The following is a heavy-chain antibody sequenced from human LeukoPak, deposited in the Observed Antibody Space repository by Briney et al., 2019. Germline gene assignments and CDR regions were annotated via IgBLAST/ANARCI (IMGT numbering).Heavy chain of an antibody. V-gene: IGHV3-23*01. CDR3: AKDYYGSGS. Sequence: GGSLRLSCSASGFTFSNYAMTWVRQAPGKGLEGVSAISGSGGTTYYADSVKSRFTISRDNPKNALYLQMNSLRAEDTDVYYCAKDYYGSGSWGQGALVTVSS. D-gene: IGHD3-10*01. CDR1: GFTFSNYA. CDR2: ISGSGGTT. J-gene: IGHJ4*02.